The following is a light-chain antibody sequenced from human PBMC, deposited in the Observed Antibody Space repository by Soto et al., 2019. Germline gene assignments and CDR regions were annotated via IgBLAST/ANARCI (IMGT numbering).Light chain of an antibody. V-gene: IGLV2-14*03. CDR1: TDDVGAYNY. CDR2: DVN. Sequence: QSALTQPASVSGSPGQSITISCTGTTDDVGAYNYVSWYQQRPGSAPQLIMYDVNNRPSGASHRFSGSKSGHTAYLTISGLQSDDEANYHCSSYTSTYSLVFGTGTKDTVL. CDR3: SSYTSTYSLV. J-gene: IGLJ1*01.